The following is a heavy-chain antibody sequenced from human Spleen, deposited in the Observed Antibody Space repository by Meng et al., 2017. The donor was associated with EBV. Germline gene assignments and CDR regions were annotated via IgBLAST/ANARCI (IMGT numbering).Heavy chain of an antibody. CDR3: ARAGSFLGIIDS. D-gene: IGHD2/OR15-2a*01. J-gene: IGHJ5*01. V-gene: IGHV4-34*01. CDR2: INHSGIT. CDR1: GGSFNDYY. Sequence: QVQLQQGGAGLLKPSETLSLTCAVYGGSFNDYYWTWICQPPGKGLEWIGEINHSGITNYNPSLKSRVTISVDTSKNQFSLKLSSVTAADTAVYYCARAGSFLGIIDSWGQGTLVTVSS.